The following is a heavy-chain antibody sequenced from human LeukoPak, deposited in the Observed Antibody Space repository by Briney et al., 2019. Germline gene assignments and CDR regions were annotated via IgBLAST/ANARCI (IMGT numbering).Heavy chain of an antibody. CDR2: ISTSGST. V-gene: IGHV3-23*01. D-gene: IGHD6-6*01. CDR1: GFTFSSYA. J-gene: IGHJ4*02. Sequence: GGSLRLSCAASGFTFSSYAMTWVRQAPGKGLEWVSGISTSGSTYYADSVKGRFTISRDNSKNTLYLQMNSLRAEDTAVYYCAAQSARPQYYFDYWGQGTLVTVSS. CDR3: AAQSARPQYYFDY.